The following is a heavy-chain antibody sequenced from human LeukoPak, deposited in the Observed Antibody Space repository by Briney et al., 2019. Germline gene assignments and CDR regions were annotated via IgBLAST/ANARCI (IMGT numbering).Heavy chain of an antibody. CDR1: GFTFSSYA. CDR3: AKVGCSGGSCYTSSVYYYYGMDV. CDR2: ISGSGGST. J-gene: IGHJ6*02. V-gene: IGHV3-23*01. Sequence: PGGSLRLSRAASGFTFSSYAMSWVRQAPGKGLEWVSAISGSGGSTYYADSVKGRFTISRDNSKNTLYLQMNSLRAEDTAVYYCAKVGCSGGSCYTSSVYYYYGMDVWGQGTTVTVSS. D-gene: IGHD2-15*01.